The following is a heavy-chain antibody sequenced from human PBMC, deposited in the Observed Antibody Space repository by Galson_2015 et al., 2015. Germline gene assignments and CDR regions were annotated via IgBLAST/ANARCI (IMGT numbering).Heavy chain of an antibody. Sequence: SVKVSCKASGYTFNTYDISWVRQAPGQGLEWVGWISAYNGNTNYAQKVQGRVTMTTEKSTSTAYMELRSLRSDDTAVYYCARGRRHCSSSSCPSYDLWGRGTLVTVSS. CDR2: ISAYNGNT. V-gene: IGHV1-18*01. J-gene: IGHJ2*01. CDR3: ARGRRHCSSSSCPSYDL. D-gene: IGHD2-2*01. CDR1: GYTFNTYD.